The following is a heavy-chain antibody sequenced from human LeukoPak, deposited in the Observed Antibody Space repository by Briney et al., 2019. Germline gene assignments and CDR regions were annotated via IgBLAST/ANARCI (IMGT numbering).Heavy chain of an antibody. CDR3: ARLYCSGGSCYSAFDI. J-gene: IGHJ3*02. Sequence: GASVKVSCKASGYTFTCYYMHWVRQAPGQGLEWMGWINPNSGGTNYAQKFQGRVTMTRDTSVSTAYMELSRLRSDDTAVYYCARLYCSGGSCYSAFDIWGQGTMVTVSS. CDR1: GYTFTCYY. V-gene: IGHV1-2*02. D-gene: IGHD2-15*01. CDR2: INPNSGGT.